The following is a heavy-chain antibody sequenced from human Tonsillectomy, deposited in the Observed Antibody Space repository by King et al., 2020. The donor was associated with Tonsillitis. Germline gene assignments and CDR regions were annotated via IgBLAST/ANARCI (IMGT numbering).Heavy chain of an antibody. CDR2: IYYSGST. D-gene: IGHD3-22*01. V-gene: IGHV4-31*03. CDR3: ARVSMIVVVLDY. Sequence: QLQESGPGLVKPSQTLSLTCTVSGGSISSGGYYWSWIRQHPGKGLEWIGDIYYSGSTYYNPSLKSRVTISVDTSKNQFSLKLSSVTAADTAVYYCARVSMIVVVLDYWGQGTLVTVSS. CDR1: GGSISSGGYY. J-gene: IGHJ4*02.